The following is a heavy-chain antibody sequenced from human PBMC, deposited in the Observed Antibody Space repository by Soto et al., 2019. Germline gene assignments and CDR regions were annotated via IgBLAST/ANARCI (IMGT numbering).Heavy chain of an antibody. CDR3: TTGPFIAGDY. Sequence: EVQLLESGGGLVQPGGSLRLSCGASGFPFSNFAMSWVRQAPGKGLEWVSVITSGGDSTYFADSVKGRFTISRDNSKNTLYLQLNSLRAEDTATYYCTTGPFIAGDYWGQGTLVTVSS. CDR2: ITSGGDST. CDR1: GFPFSNFA. V-gene: IGHV3-23*01. D-gene: IGHD1-1*01. J-gene: IGHJ4*02.